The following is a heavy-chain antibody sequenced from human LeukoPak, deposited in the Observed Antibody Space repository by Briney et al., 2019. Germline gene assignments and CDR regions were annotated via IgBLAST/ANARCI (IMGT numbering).Heavy chain of an antibody. CDR1: GGSISQYY. D-gene: IGHD2-15*01. CDR3: AVVKDFAYSFFDL. J-gene: IGHJ2*01. Sequence: SETLSLTCTLSGGSISQYYWSWIRQPPGKGPEWIGYVYRSGNTNYNPSLKSRVTISVDTSKNHFSLNLTSVPAAATPVSYCAVVKDFAYSFFDLWGRGTLVSVSS. V-gene: IGHV4-59*01. CDR2: VYRSGNT.